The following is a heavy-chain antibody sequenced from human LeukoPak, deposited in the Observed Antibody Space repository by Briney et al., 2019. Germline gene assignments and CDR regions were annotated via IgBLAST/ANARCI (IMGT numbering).Heavy chain of an antibody. D-gene: IGHD2-2*03. CDR1: GYTFTGYY. Sequence: ASVKVSCKASGYTFTGYYMHWVRQAPGQGLEWMGWINPNSGGTNYAQKFQGRVTMTRDTPISTAYMELSRLRSDDTAVYYCTRDGYCSSTSCLHMDVWGKGTTVTVSS. CDR2: INPNSGGT. V-gene: IGHV1-2*02. CDR3: TRDGYCSSTSCLHMDV. J-gene: IGHJ6*03.